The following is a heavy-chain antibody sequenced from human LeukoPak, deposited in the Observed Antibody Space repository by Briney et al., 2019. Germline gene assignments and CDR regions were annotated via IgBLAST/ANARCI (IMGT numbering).Heavy chain of an antibody. CDR1: GITLSNYG. J-gene: IGHJ4*02. D-gene: IGHD2/OR15-2a*01. V-gene: IGHV3-23*01. CDR3: AKRGVVIRAVLVGGFQKEAYYFDP. CDR2: ISDRGGST. Sequence: PGGSLRLSCVVSGITLSNYGMSWVRQAPGKGLEWVAGISDRGGSTNYADSVKGRFTISRDNPKNTLYLQMNSLRSEDTAVYFWAKRGVVIRAVLVGGFQKEAYYFDPWGQGTLFTVS.